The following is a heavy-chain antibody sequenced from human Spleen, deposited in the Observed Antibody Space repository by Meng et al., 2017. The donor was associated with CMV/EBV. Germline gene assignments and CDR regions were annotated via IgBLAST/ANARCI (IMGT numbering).Heavy chain of an antibody. D-gene: IGHD2-21*01. CDR1: GFTFSSYS. V-gene: IGHV3-21*01. J-gene: IGHJ5*02. CDR3: AREGAYCGGDCQYNWFDP. CDR2: ISSSSSYI. Sequence: GESLKISCAASGFTFSSYSMNWVRQAPGKGLEWVSPISSSSSYIYYADSVKGRFTISRDNAKNSLYLQMNNLRAEDTAVYYCAREGAYCGGDCQYNWFDPWGQGTLVTVSS.